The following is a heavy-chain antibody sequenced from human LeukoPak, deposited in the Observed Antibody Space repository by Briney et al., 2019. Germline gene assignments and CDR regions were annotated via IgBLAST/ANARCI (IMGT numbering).Heavy chain of an antibody. CDR2: IYSGGNT. Sequence: GGSLRLSCTVSGFTVSSNSWSWVRQAPGKGLEWVSFIYSGGNTHYSDSVKGRFTISRDNSKNTLYLQMNSLRAEDTAIYYCARRAGEYSHPYDYWGEGTLVTVSS. D-gene: IGHD2-15*01. V-gene: IGHV3-53*01. J-gene: IGHJ4*02. CDR1: GFTVSSNS. CDR3: ARRAGEYSHPYDY.